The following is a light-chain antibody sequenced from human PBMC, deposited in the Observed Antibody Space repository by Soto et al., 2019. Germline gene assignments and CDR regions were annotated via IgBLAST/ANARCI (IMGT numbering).Light chain of an antibody. Sequence: DIQMTQSPSSLAASVGDRVTITCRASQGIRDDLGWYQQKPGKAPKRLIYAASTLQSGVPSRFSGSRSRTEFTLTISSLQPEDFASYYCLHHNSYLALTFGGGTKVETK. CDR2: AAS. CDR1: QGIRDD. V-gene: IGKV1-17*01. J-gene: IGKJ4*01. CDR3: LHHNSYLALT.